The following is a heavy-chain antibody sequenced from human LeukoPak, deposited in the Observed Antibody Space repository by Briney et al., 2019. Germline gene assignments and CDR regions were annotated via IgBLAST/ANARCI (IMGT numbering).Heavy chain of an antibody. V-gene: IGHV1-69*05. CDR1: GGTFSSYA. J-gene: IGHJ6*03. CDR2: IIPIFGTA. CDR3: AREIAAAALGGVFVYYYMDV. D-gene: IGHD6-13*01. Sequence: SVKVSCKASGGTFSSYAISWVRQAPGQGLEWMGRIIPIFGTANYAQKFQGRVTITTDESTSTTYMELSSLRSEDTAVYYCAREIAAAALGGVFVYYYMDVWGKGTTVTVSS.